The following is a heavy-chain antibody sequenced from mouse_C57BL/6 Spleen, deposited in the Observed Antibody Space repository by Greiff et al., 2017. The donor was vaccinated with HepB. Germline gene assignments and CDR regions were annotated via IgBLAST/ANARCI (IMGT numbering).Heavy chain of an antibody. CDR2: ISYSGST. CDR3: ATGLFGYFDY. CDR1: GYSITSGYD. Sequence: EVQLQESGPGMVKPSQSLSLTCTVTGYSITSGYDWHWIRHFPGNKLEWMGYISYSGSTNYNPSLKSRISITHDTSKNHFFLKLNSVTTEDTATYYCATGLFGYFDYWGQGTTLTVSS. D-gene: IGHD2-3*01. V-gene: IGHV3-1*01. J-gene: IGHJ2*01.